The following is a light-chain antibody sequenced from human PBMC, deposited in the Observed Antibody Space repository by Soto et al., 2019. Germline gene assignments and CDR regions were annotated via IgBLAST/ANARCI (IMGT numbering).Light chain of an antibody. Sequence: IQLTQAPSTLSASVGDRFTITCRASQDIAIYLAWYQQKQGEXPKXXIYAASTLYGGVPSRFSGSGSGTDGAITITSLQAEDFETYDCQQLRMYPSTFGGGTKVDIK. CDR3: QQLRMYPST. CDR1: QDIAIY. J-gene: IGKJ4*01. V-gene: IGKV1-9*01. CDR2: AAS.